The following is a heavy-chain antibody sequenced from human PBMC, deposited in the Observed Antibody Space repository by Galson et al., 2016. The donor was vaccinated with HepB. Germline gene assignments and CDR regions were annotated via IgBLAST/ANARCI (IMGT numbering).Heavy chain of an antibody. J-gene: IGHJ1*01. D-gene: IGHD6-13*01. CDR3: VRQPYSSTPWDSLE. CDR2: GNPRTGST. CDR1: GYTFINYY. Sequence: VSCKASGYTFINYYMHWVRQAPGQGLEWMGIGNPRTGSTSYAQKFQDRVTVTRDTSTSTVYMELSSLRSEDTAVYYCVRQPYSSTPWDSLEWGQGTLVTVSS. V-gene: IGHV1-46*01.